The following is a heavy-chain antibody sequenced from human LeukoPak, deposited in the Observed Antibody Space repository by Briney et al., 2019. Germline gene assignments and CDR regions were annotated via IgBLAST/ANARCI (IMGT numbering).Heavy chain of an antibody. D-gene: IGHD5-18*01. Sequence: SETLSLTCTVSGGSTSSYYWSWIRQPPGKGLEWIGNVHNSGTTNYNPSLKSRVTILLDRAKNQFSLKLTSMTAADTAVYYCARGNPYSYGLPDYWGQGTLVTVSS. CDR2: VHNSGTT. J-gene: IGHJ4*02. CDR3: ARGNPYSYGLPDY. CDR1: GGSTSSYY. V-gene: IGHV4-59*01.